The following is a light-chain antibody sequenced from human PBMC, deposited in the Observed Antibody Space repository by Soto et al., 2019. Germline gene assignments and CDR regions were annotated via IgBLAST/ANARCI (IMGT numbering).Light chain of an antibody. V-gene: IGLV2-14*01. CDR2: DVS. CDR3: SSYTGSSGV. J-gene: IGLJ3*02. Sequence: QSALTQPAPVSGSPGQSITISCTGTSSDVGGYNYVSWYQQHPGKAPKLMIYDVSNRPSGVSNRFSGSKSGNTASLTISGLQAEDEADYYCSSYTGSSGVFGGGTKLTVL. CDR1: SSDVGGYNY.